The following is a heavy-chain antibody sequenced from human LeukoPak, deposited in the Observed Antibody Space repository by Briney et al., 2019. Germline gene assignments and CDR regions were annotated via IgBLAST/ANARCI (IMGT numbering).Heavy chain of an antibody. Sequence: PSETLSLTCAVYGGSFSGYYWSWIRQPPGKGLEWIGEINHSGSTNYNPSLKSRVTISVDKSKNQFSLKLSSVTAADTAVYYCAREVRGYGDYGYWGQGTLVTVSS. CDR3: AREVRGYGDYGY. CDR2: INHSGST. CDR1: GGSFSGYY. J-gene: IGHJ4*02. D-gene: IGHD4-17*01. V-gene: IGHV4-34*01.